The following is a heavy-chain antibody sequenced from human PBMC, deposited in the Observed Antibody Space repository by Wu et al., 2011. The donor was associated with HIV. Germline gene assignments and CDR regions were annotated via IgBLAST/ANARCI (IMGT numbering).Heavy chain of an antibody. D-gene: IGHD1-26*01. J-gene: IGHJ3*02. Sequence: QVQLVQSGAEVKKPGSSVKVSCKASGGTFSSYAISWVRQAPGQGLEWMGRIIPIFGTANYAQKFQGRVAITADKSTSTAYMELSSLRSEDTAVYYCAIPYGIVEPWAFDAFDIWGQGTMVTVS. V-gene: IGHV1-69*14. CDR3: AIPYGIVEPWAFDAFDI. CDR1: GGTFSSYA. CDR2: IIPIFGTA.